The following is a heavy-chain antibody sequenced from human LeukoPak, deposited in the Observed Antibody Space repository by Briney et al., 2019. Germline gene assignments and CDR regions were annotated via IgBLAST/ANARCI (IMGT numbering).Heavy chain of an antibody. V-gene: IGHV1-18*01. J-gene: IGHJ4*02. D-gene: IGHD3-22*01. CDR1: GYTFTSYG. CDR3: ARDRGRWYYDSSGYFVDY. CDR2: ISAYNGNT. Sequence: ASVKVSCKASGYTFTSYGISWVRQAPGQGLERMGWISAYNGNTNYAQKLQGRVTMTTDTSTSTAYMELRSLRSGDTAVYYCARDRGRWYYDSSGYFVDYWGQGTLVTVSS.